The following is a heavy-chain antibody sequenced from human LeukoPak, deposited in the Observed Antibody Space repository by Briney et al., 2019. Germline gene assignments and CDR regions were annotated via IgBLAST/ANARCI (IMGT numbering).Heavy chain of an antibody. J-gene: IGHJ4*02. V-gene: IGHV1-2*02. CDR2: IYPNTGGT. D-gene: IGHD1-1*01. CDR3: AREPGTATGY. Sequence: ASVKVSCKASGYTFTGYYLHWVRQTTDQGLEWMGWIYPNTGGTKSTQKFQGRVSMTRDTSITTAYMEINRLTSDDTAVYYCAREPGTATGYWDQGTLVTVSS. CDR1: GYTFTGYY.